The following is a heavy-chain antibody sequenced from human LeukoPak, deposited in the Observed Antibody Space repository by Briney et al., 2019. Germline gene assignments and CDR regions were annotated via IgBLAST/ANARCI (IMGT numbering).Heavy chain of an antibody. V-gene: IGHV1-46*01. CDR1: GYTFTSYG. J-gene: IGHJ5*02. CDR2: INPSGGST. Sequence: ASVKVSCKASGYTFTSYGISWVRQAPGQGLEWMGIINPSGGSTTYAQKFQGRVTMTRDTSTSTVYMELSSLRSEDTAVYYCARGYGSGTYYHLWGQGTLVTVSS. D-gene: IGHD3-10*01. CDR3: ARGYGSGTYYHL.